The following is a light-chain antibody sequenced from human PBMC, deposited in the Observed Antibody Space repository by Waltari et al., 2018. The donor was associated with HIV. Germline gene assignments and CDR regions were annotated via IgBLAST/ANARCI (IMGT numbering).Light chain of an antibody. J-gene: IGLJ2*01. CDR3: QAADRSGTYLI. Sequence: ELTQPTSVPLSPGQTARITCTGDAFPKQFAHWYQQKPGQAPELVIYKDSERPSGIPERFSGSSSGTTVTLTISGVQAEDEADYYCQAADRSGTYLIFGGGTKLTVL. CDR2: KDS. V-gene: IGLV3-25*03. CDR1: AFPKQF.